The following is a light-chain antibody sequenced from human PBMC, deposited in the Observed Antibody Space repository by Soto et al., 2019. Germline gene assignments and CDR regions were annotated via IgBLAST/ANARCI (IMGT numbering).Light chain of an antibody. J-gene: IGKJ3*01. CDR2: DAS. V-gene: IGKV3-20*01. Sequence: EIVLTQSPGTLSLSPGERATLSCRAGQNISSKSLAWYQQKPGQAPRLLIYDASTRAADIPDRFSGGGSGTDFTLTVNRLEPEDFAMYYCQQYDTSYFTFGPENKMGIK. CDR3: QQYDTSYFT. CDR1: QNISSKS.